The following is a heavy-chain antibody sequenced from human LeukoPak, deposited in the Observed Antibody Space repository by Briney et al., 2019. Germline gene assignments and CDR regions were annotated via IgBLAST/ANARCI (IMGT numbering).Heavy chain of an antibody. CDR1: GYTFTGYG. D-gene: IGHD1-26*01. CDR3: ARDGEAEYSEDY. J-gene: IGHJ4*02. V-gene: IGHV1-18*01. CDR2: ISAYNGNT. Sequence: ASVKVSCKASGYTFTGYGISWVRQAPGQGLEWMGWISAYNGNTNYAQKLQGRVTMTTDTPTSTAYMELRSLRSDDTAVYYCARDGEAEYSEDYWGQGTLVTVSS.